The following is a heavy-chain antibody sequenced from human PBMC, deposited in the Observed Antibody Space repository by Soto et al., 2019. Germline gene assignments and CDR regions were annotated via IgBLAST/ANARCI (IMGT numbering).Heavy chain of an antibody. J-gene: IGHJ5*02. CDR3: ARRYYDFWSGYYKDNWFDP. CDR2: IIPIFGTA. D-gene: IGHD3-3*01. Sequence: SVKVSCKASGGTFSSYAISWVRQAPGQGLEWMGGIIPIFGTANYAQKFQGRVTISVDTSKNQFSLKLSSVTAADTAVYYCARRYYDFWSGYYKDNWFDPWGQGTLVTVSS. CDR1: GGTFSSYA. V-gene: IGHV1-69*06.